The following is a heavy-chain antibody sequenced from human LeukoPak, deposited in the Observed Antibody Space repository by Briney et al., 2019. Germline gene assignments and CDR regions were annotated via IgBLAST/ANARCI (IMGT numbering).Heavy chain of an antibody. D-gene: IGHD3-10*01. Sequence: SGGSLRLSCVASAFTFSSYNMNWVRQAPGKGLEWVSFISRTSSYIYYADSVKGRFTISRDNAKNTLYLQMNSLRAEDTAVYYCARVAYYYGSGSYYAFDYWGQGTLVTVSS. CDR3: ARVAYYYGSGSYYAFDY. J-gene: IGHJ4*02. V-gene: IGHV3-21*01. CDR2: ISRTSSYI. CDR1: AFTFSSYN.